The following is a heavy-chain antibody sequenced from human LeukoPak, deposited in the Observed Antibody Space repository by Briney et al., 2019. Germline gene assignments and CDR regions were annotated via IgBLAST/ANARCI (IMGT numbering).Heavy chain of an antibody. D-gene: IGHD5-24*01. CDR3: ASTGDGYNFDY. Sequence: PQASVKVSCKASGGTFSSYAISWVRQAPGQGLEWMGGIIPIFGSANYAQKFQGRVTITADKSTSTAYMELSSLRSEDTAVYYCASTGDGYNFDYWGQGTLVTVSS. CDR1: GGTFSSYA. V-gene: IGHV1-69*06. CDR2: IIPIFGSA. J-gene: IGHJ4*02.